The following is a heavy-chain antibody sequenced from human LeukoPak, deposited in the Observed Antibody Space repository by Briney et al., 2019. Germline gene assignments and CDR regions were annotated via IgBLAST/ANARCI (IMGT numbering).Heavy chain of an antibody. J-gene: IGHJ4*02. CDR3: ARELPVGATRFDF. V-gene: IGHV3-48*02. CDR2: ISTSSGTI. Sequence: PGGSLRLSCAASGFTFSSYNMNWARQAPGKGLEWVSYISTSSGTINYADSVKGRFTISRDNAKNSLYLQMNSLRDEETAVYFCARELPVGATRFDFWGQGTLVTVSS. D-gene: IGHD1-26*01. CDR1: GFTFSSYN.